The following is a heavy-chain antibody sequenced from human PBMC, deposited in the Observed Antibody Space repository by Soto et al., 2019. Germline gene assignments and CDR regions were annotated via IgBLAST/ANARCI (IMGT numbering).Heavy chain of an antibody. J-gene: IGHJ6*02. CDR2: INPSGGST. CDR1: GYTFTSYD. D-gene: IGHD1-1*01. Sequence: ASVKVSCKASGYTFTSYDMHWVRQAPGQGLEWMGIINPSGGSTSYAQKFQGRVTMTRDTSTSTVYMELSSLRSEDTAVYYCARDQRVQLANYGMDGWGQGTTVTVSS. V-gene: IGHV1-46*01. CDR3: ARDQRVQLANYGMDG.